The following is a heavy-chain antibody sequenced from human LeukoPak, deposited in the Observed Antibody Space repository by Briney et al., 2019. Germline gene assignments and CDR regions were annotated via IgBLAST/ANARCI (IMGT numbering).Heavy chain of an antibody. J-gene: IGHJ4*02. D-gene: IGHD4-17*01. Sequence: SETLSLTCTVSGGSISSYYWSWIRQPPGKGLEWIGYIYYSGSTNYNPSLKSRVTISVDTSKNQFSLKLSSVTAADTAVYYCAKFSPFGDVNYWGQGTRVTVSS. CDR2: IYYSGST. V-gene: IGHV4-59*01. CDR1: GGSISSYY. CDR3: AKFSPFGDVNY.